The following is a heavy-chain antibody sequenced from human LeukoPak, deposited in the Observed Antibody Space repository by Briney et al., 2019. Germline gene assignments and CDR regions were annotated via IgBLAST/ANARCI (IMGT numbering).Heavy chain of an antibody. Sequence: PGGSLRLSCAASGFTFSSYGMHWVRQAPGTGLEWVAFIRYDGSNKYYADSVKGRFTISRDNSKNTLYLQMNSLRAEDTAVYYCAKDEEPLGYYYMDVWGRGTTVTISS. CDR2: IRYDGSNK. D-gene: IGHD1-14*01. CDR1: GFTFSSYG. CDR3: AKDEEPLGYYYMDV. J-gene: IGHJ6*03. V-gene: IGHV3-30*02.